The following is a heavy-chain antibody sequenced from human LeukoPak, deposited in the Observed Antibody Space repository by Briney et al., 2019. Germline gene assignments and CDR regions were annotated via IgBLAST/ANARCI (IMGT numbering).Heavy chain of an antibody. CDR2: IYTSESN. CDR3: ARPVYYDSSGYIGYFDL. J-gene: IGHJ2*01. CDR1: GGSISNYY. V-gene: IGHV4-4*07. Sequence: SETLSLTCTVPGGSISNYYWSWIRQPAGKGLEWIGRIYTSESNNYNPSLKSRVTMSVDTSKNQFSLKLSSVTAADTAVYYCARPVYYDSSGYIGYFDLWGRGTLVTVSS. D-gene: IGHD3-22*01.